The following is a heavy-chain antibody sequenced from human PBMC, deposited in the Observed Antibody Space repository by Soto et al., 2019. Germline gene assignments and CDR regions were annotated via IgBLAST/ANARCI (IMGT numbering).Heavy chain of an antibody. J-gene: IGHJ6*04. Sequence: EVQLVESGGGLVQPGGSPRLSCAASGFTLSGRSMHWVRQAPGKGLVWVSGIDNAGTDSTYADSVKGRFTSSRDNAKNMLYLQMNSLRVEDTAVYYCARGWFGPDVWGKGTTGTVSS. D-gene: IGHD3-10*01. CDR1: GFTLSGRS. CDR3: ARGWFGPDV. CDR2: IDNAGTDS. V-gene: IGHV3-74*01.